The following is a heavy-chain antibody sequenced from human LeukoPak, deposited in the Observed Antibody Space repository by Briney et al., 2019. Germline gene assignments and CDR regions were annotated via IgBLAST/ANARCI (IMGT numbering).Heavy chain of an antibody. CDR2: ISAYNGNT. J-gene: IGHJ5*02. V-gene: IGHV1-18*01. CDR3: ARDGHSQDYYDSSGQNWFDP. Sequence: GASVKVSCKASGYTFTSYGISWVRQAPGQGLEWMGWISAYNGNTNYAQKLQGRVTMTTDTSTSTAYMELRGLRSDDTAVYYCARDGHSQDYYDSSGQNWFDPWGREPWSPSPQ. D-gene: IGHD3-22*01. CDR1: GYTFTSYG.